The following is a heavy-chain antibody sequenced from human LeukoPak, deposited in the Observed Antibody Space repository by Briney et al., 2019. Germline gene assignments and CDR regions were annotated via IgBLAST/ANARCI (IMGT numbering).Heavy chain of an antibody. Sequence: GGSLRLSCAASGFTFSTYSMNWVRQAPGKGLECVSSISSSSSYIGYEDSVKGRFTIPRDNAKNSLSLQMNNMRADDTAVYFCARARTTVVSDAFYIWGQETMVTVSS. CDR2: ISSSSSYI. J-gene: IGHJ3*02. CDR1: GFTFSTYS. CDR3: ARARTTVVSDAFYI. V-gene: IGHV3-21*01. D-gene: IGHD4-17*01.